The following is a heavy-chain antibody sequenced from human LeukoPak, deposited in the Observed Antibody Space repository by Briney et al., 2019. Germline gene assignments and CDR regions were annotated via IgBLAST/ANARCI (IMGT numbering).Heavy chain of an antibody. CDR2: INPNSGGT. CDR3: ARYIAAAGLSDY. D-gene: IGHD6-13*01. J-gene: IGHJ4*02. CDR1: GYTFTGYY. Sequence: ASVKVSCKASGYTFTGYYMHWVQQAPGQGLEWMGWINPNSGGTNYAQKFQGRVTMTRDTSISTAYMELSRLRSDDTAVYYCARYIAAAGLSDYWGQGTLVTVSS. V-gene: IGHV1-2*02.